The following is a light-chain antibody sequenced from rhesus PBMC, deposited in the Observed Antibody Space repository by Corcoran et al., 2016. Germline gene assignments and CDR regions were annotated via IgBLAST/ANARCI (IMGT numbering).Light chain of an antibody. V-gene: IGLV1S4*01. J-gene: IGLJ2*01. CDR1: SSNIGDNN. CDR2: YSN. CDR3: AAWDDSLSSGL. Sequence: QSVLTQPPSTSGAPGQSVTISCSGSSSNIGDNNVYWYQQLPGTAPKLLIYYSNQRPSGVPDRFSGSKSGTSASLAITGLRSEDEADYYCAAWDDSLSSGLFGGGTRLTVL.